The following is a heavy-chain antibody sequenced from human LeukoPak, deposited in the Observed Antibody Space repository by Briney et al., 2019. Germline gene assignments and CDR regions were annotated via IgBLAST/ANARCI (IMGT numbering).Heavy chain of an antibody. D-gene: IGHD6-19*01. V-gene: IGHV4-4*07. Sequence: SETLSLTFTVSGGSISGYYWSWIRQPAGKGLEWIGRVYSGGSTNYNPSFESRVTMSVDTTKNQLSLRLSSVTAADTAVYYCARGSPSTSAVPASWGQGTLVTVSS. CDR2: VYSGGST. CDR3: ARGSPSTSAVPAS. CDR1: GGSISGYY. J-gene: IGHJ5*02.